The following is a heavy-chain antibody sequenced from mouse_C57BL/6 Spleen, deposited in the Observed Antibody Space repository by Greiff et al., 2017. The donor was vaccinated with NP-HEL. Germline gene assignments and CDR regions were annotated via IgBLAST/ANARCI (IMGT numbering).Heavy chain of an antibody. D-gene: IGHD1-1*01. Sequence: DVQLQESGGGLVQPGGSLKLSCAASGFTFSDYYMYWVRQTPEKRLEWVAYISNGGGSTYYPDTVKGRFTISRDNAKNTLYLQMSRLKSEDTAMYYCARQGGYGFPAWFAYWGQGTLVTVSA. CDR1: GFTFSDYY. V-gene: IGHV5-12*01. J-gene: IGHJ3*01. CDR2: ISNGGGST. CDR3: ARQGGYGFPAWFAY.